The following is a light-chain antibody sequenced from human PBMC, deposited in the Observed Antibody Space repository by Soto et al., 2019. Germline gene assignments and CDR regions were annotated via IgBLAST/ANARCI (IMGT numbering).Light chain of an antibody. J-gene: IGKJ1*01. V-gene: IGKV3-15*01. Sequence: EIVMTQSPATLSVSPGERATLSCRASQSVRSNLAWYQQKPGQAPRLLIYGASTRATGIPARFSGSGSGTKFTLTFSSLQSEDFAVYYCQQYNNWPLTFGQGTKVEIK. CDR2: GAS. CDR3: QQYNNWPLT. CDR1: QSVRSN.